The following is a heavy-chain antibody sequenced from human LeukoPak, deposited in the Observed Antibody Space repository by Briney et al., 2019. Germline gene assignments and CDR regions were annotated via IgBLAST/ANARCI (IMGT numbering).Heavy chain of an antibody. CDR3: VRDYLRHSSSGY. CDR2: ISAYNGNT. CDR1: GYTFTSYG. D-gene: IGHD6-6*01. Sequence: ASVKVSCKASGYTFTSYGISWVRQASGQGLEWMGWISAYNGNTNYAQKLQGRVTMTTDTSTSTAYMELRSLRSDDTAVYYCVRDYLRHSSSGYWGQGTLVTVSS. J-gene: IGHJ4*02. V-gene: IGHV1-18*01.